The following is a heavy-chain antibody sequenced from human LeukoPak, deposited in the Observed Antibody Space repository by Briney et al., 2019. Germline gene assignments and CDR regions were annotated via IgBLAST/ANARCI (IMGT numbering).Heavy chain of an antibody. CDR1: GFTFTSSA. D-gene: IGHD3-10*01. J-gene: IGHJ6*03. Sequence: ASVKVSCKASGFTFTSSAMQWVRQARGQRLEWIGWIVVGSGNTNYAQKFQERVTITRDMSTSTAYMELSSLRSEDTAVHYCAAAIYGSVTYYMDVWGKGTTVTVSS. V-gene: IGHV1-58*02. CDR3: AAAIYGSVTYYMDV. CDR2: IVVGSGNT.